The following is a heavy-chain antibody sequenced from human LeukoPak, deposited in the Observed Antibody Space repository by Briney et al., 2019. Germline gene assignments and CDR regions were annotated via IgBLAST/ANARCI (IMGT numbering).Heavy chain of an antibody. Sequence: GGSLRLSCAASGFTFSSYAMGWVRQAPGKGLEWVSAISAADGDNTYYGDSVKGRFTISRDNSENTLHLQMSSLRAEDTAVYYCAKFKGHYYYDSSGYCDNWGQGTLVTVSS. CDR3: AKFKGHYYYDSSGYCDN. J-gene: IGHJ4*02. CDR2: ISAADGDNT. D-gene: IGHD3-22*01. V-gene: IGHV3-23*01. CDR1: GFTFSSYA.